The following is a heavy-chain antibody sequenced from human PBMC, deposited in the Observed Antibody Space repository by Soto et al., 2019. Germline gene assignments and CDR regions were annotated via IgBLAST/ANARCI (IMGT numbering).Heavy chain of an antibody. CDR1: GGSISDYF. CDR3: ARGILLKTDY. Sequence: QVPLQQWGAGLLKPSETLSLTCGAYGGSISDYFWSWVRQPPGKGLEWIGEINHRGNTNYNPSLKSRVTMSVDTSKNQFSLKLTSVTAADTAVYYCARGILLKTDYWGQGTLVTVSS. CDR2: INHRGNT. D-gene: IGHD3-10*01. J-gene: IGHJ4*02. V-gene: IGHV4-34*01.